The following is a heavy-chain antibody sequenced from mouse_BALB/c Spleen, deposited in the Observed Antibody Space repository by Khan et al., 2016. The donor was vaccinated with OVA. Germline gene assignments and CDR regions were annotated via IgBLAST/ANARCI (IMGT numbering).Heavy chain of an antibody. V-gene: IGHV1-7*01. J-gene: IGHJ2*01. CDR1: GYTFINYW. CDR2: INPSTGYT. D-gene: IGHD1-1*01. Sequence: QMQLEESGAELAKPGASVKMSCKASGYTFINYWILWVKQRPGQGLVWIGYINPSTGYTEYNQNFKDKATLTADTSSSPAYMQLSCLTSEDSAVYDCARRGLRWDFDYWGQGTTLTVSS. CDR3: ARRGLRWDFDY.